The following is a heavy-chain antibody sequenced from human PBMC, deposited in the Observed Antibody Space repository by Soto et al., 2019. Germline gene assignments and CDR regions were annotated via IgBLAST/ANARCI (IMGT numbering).Heavy chain of an antibody. D-gene: IGHD3-16*01. CDR3: ASPPFTDGMDV. Sequence: QVQLVESGGGVVQPGRSLRLSCAASGFTFSSYGMHWVRQAPGKGLEWVAVISYDGSNKYYADSVKGRFTISRDNSKNTLYLQINSLRAEDTAVYYCASPPFTDGMDVWGQGTTVTVSS. J-gene: IGHJ6*02. CDR2: ISYDGSNK. V-gene: IGHV3-30*03. CDR1: GFTFSSYG.